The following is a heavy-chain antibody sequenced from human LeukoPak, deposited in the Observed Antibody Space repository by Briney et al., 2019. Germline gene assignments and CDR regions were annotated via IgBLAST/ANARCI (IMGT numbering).Heavy chain of an antibody. CDR3: ARERPYGASALDY. J-gene: IGHJ4*02. CDR1: GFTFSSYG. D-gene: IGHD4-17*01. Sequence: PGGSLRLSCAASGFTFSSYGMHWVRQAPGKGLEWVAVISYVGSNKYYADSVKGRFTISRDNSKNTLYLQMNSLRAEDTAVYYCARERPYGASALDYWGQGTLVTVSS. V-gene: IGHV3-30*03. CDR2: ISYVGSNK.